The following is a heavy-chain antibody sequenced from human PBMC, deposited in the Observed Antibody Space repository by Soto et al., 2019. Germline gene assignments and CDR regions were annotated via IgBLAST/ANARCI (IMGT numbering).Heavy chain of an antibody. J-gene: IGHJ6*02. D-gene: IGHD5-12*01. CDR1: GGTFSNSA. CDR2: IMPIFRTQ. V-gene: IGHV1-69*12. CDR3: ARDKDRLQLGGNYYYILDV. Sequence: QVHLEQSGPEVKKPGSSVKVSCKASGGTFSNSAISWVRQPPGQGLEWMGGIMPIFRTQDYAQKFQGRVNITAEESTNTAYMELCGLISDDSAVYYCARDKDRLQLGGNYYYILDVWGQGTTVTVSS.